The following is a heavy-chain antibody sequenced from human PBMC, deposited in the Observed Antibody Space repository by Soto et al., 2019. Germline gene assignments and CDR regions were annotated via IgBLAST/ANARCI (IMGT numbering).Heavy chain of an antibody. Sequence: QVQLVQSGAEVKKPGASVKVSCKASGYTFTGYFMHWVRQAPGQGLEWMGWIHPNSGATNYVQKFQGRVTMTRDTSISTAYMELSRLRSDDTAVYYCARWGRGGTMSVDAFEIWGQGTMVTVSS. D-gene: IGHD1-1*01. CDR2: IHPNSGAT. CDR3: ARWGRGGTMSVDAFEI. J-gene: IGHJ3*02. CDR1: GYTFTGYF. V-gene: IGHV1-2*02.